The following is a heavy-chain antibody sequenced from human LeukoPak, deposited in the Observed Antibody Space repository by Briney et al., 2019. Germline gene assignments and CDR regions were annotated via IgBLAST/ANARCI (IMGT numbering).Heavy chain of an antibody. CDR1: GGSISSSSYY. D-gene: IGHD3-10*01. Sequence: PSETLSLTCTVSGGSISSSSYYWGWIRQPPGKGLEWIGSIYYSGSTYYNPSLKSRVTISVDTSKNQFSLKLSSVTAADTAVYYCASTAMVRGVINWFDPWGQGTLVTVSS. J-gene: IGHJ5*02. CDR2: IYYSGST. V-gene: IGHV4-39*01. CDR3: ASTAMVRGVINWFDP.